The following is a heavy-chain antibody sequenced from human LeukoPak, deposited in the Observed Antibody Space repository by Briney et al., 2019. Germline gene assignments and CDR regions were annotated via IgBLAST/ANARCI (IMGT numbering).Heavy chain of an antibody. CDR3: AKEVLSTGYNFEY. Sequence: PGGSLRLSCAASGFTFSSYGMHWVRQAPGKGLEWVGIISNDGIKTFYGDSVKGRFSISRDNSNSTLYLQMNSLRAEDTAVYYCAKEVLSTGYNFEYWGQGTLVTVSS. V-gene: IGHV3-30*18. J-gene: IGHJ4*02. D-gene: IGHD3-22*01. CDR1: GFTFSSYG. CDR2: ISNDGIKT.